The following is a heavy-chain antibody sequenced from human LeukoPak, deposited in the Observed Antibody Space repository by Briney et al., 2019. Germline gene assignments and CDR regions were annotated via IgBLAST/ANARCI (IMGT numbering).Heavy chain of an antibody. V-gene: IGHV4-39*07. D-gene: IGHD6-13*01. J-gene: IGHJ3*02. Sequence: PSETLSLTCTVSGGSISSSSYYWGWIRQPPGKGLEWIGSIYYSGSTYYNPPLKSRVTISIDTSKNQFSLNLSSVTAADTAVYYCARDRRAFRYSTSPDAFDIWGQGTMVTVSS. CDR2: IYYSGST. CDR3: ARDRRAFRYSTSPDAFDI. CDR1: GGSISSSSYY.